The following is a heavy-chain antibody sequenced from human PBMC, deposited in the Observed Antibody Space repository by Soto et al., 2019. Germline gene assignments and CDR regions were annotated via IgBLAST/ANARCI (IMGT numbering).Heavy chain of an antibody. Sequence: SGPTLVNPTQTLTLTCTFSGFSLSTSGVGVGWIRQPPGKALEWLALIYWNDDKRYSPSLKSRLTITKDTSKNQVVLTMTNMDPVDTATYYCALTRITMIVVVPTGPFDYWGQGTLVTVPQ. CDR1: GFSLSTSGVG. J-gene: IGHJ4*02. CDR2: IYWNDDK. V-gene: IGHV2-5*01. D-gene: IGHD3-22*01. CDR3: ALTRITMIVVVPTGPFDY.